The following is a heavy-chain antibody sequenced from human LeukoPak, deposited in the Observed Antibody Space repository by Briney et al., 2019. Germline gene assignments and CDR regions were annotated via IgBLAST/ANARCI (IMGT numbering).Heavy chain of an antibody. V-gene: IGHV3-30*18. CDR1: GFTFSSYG. CDR3: AKGRSGWEYYFDY. CDR2: ISYDGSNK. J-gene: IGHJ4*02. D-gene: IGHD6-19*01. Sequence: GGSLRLSCAASGFTFSSYGMHWVRQAPGKGLEWVAVISYDGSNKYYADSVKGRFTISRDNSKNTLYLQMNSLRAEDTAVYCCAKGRSGWEYYFDYWGQGTLVTVSS.